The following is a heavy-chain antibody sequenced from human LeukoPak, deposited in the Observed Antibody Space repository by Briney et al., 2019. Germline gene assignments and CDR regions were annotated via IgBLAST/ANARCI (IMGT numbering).Heavy chain of an antibody. CDR1: GYTLTELS. Sequence: ASVKVSCKVSGYTLTELSMHWVRHAPGKGLEWMGGFDPEDGETIYAQKFQGRVTMTEDTSTDTAYMELSSLRSEDTAVYYCAVASVATITNDFDYWGQGTLVTVSS. J-gene: IGHJ4*02. CDR3: AVASVATITNDFDY. CDR2: FDPEDGET. D-gene: IGHD5-12*01. V-gene: IGHV1-24*01.